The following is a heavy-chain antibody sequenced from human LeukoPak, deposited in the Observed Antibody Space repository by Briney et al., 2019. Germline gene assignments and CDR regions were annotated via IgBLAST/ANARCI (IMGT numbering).Heavy chain of an antibody. CDR2: ISYDGSNK. J-gene: IGHJ4*02. Sequence: GGSLRLSCAASGFTFSSYAMHWVRQAPGKGLEWEAVISYDGSNKYYADSVKGRFTISRDNSKNTLYLQMNSLRAEDTAVYYCARGPWIQLWSYHFDYWGQGTLVTVSS. CDR1: GFTFSSYA. CDR3: ARGPWIQLWSYHFDY. D-gene: IGHD5-18*01. V-gene: IGHV3-30-3*01.